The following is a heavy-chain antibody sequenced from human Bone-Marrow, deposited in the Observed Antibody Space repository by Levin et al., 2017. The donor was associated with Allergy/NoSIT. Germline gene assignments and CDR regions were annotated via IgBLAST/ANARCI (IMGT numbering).Heavy chain of an antibody. CDR2: ITGAEGNT. CDR1: ELTFKTYT. CDR3: AREGDILTGHYDVFDI. D-gene: IGHD3-9*01. Sequence: GESLKISCVASELTFKTYTMAWVRQAPGKGLEWVSSITGAEGNTHYADSVKGRFTISRDNGKNSLFLQMNSLRVEDTAIYYCAREGDILTGHYDVFDIWGQGTMVTVSS. V-gene: IGHV3-21*06. J-gene: IGHJ3*02.